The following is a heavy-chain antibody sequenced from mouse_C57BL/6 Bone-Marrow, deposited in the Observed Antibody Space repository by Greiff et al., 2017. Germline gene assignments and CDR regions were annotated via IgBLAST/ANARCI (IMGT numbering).Heavy chain of an antibody. V-gene: IGHV5-4*03. J-gene: IGHJ3*01. CDR2: ISDGGSYT. Sequence: EVKLVESGGGLVKPGGSLKISCAASGFTFSSYAMSWVRQTPEKRLEWVATISDGGSYTYYPDNVKGRFTISRDNAKNNLYLQMSNLKSEDTAMYYCASSLAYWGQGTLVTVSA. CDR1: GFTFSSYA. CDR3: ASSLAY.